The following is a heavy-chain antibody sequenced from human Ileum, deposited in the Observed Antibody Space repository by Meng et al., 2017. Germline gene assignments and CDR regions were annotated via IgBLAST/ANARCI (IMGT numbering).Heavy chain of an antibody. J-gene: IGHJ4*02. CDR1: GFIFSDYS. CDR3: ARFETAQYTSHEGDY. Sequence: GESLKISCAGSGFIFSDYSFNWVRQAPGKGLEWVSSISGTGRYIIYADSVKGRFTVSRDDAKNSLSLQMNTLRAEDTAVYFCARFETAQYTSHEGDYWGQGTLVTVSS. CDR2: ISGTGRYI. V-gene: IGHV3-21*01. D-gene: IGHD2-2*01.